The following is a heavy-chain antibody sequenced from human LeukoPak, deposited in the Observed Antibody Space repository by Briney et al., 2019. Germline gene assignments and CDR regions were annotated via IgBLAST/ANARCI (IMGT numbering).Heavy chain of an antibody. CDR1: GGSIRSYY. CDR2: IYSSGST. J-gene: IGHJ5*02. Sequence: SETLSLTCTVSGGSIRSYYWSWIRQPPGKGLEWIGYIYSSGSTSYNPSLNSRVTISADTSKNHFSLRLSSVTAADTAVYYCARHARITIFEGWFDPWGQGTLVTVSS. CDR3: ARHARITIFEGWFDP. D-gene: IGHD3-3*01. V-gene: IGHV4-59*08.